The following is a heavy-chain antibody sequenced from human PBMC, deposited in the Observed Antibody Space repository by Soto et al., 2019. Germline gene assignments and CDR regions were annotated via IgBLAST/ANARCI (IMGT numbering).Heavy chain of an antibody. V-gene: IGHV4-31*03. J-gene: IGHJ6*02. CDR3: ARVCGGDCHHGMDV. CDR1: GGSIRSGGYS. D-gene: IGHD2-21*02. CDR2: IYYSGST. Sequence: QVQLQESGPGLVKPSQTLSLTCTVSGGSIRSGGYSWSWIRQHPGKGLEWIGYIYYSGSTYYNPSLKSRVSISVDTSKNQFSLKLSSVPAADTAVYDCARVCGGDCHHGMDVWGQGTTVTVSS.